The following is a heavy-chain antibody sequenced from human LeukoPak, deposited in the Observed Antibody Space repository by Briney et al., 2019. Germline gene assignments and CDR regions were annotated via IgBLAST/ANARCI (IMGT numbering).Heavy chain of an antibody. CDR3: ARGRPNYDFWSGYYSY. Sequence: SETLSLTCAVYGGSFSGYYWSWIRQPPGKGLEWIGEINHSGSTNYNPSLKSRVTISVDTSKNQFSLKLSSVTAADTAVYYCARGRPNYDFWSGYYSYWGQGTLVTVSS. V-gene: IGHV4-34*01. CDR2: INHSGST. J-gene: IGHJ4*02. D-gene: IGHD3-3*01. CDR1: GGSFSGYY.